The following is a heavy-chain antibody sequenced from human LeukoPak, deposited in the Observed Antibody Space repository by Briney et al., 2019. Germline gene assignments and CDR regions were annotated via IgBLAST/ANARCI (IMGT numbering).Heavy chain of an antibody. CDR3: ARVGALSSSWLLY. CDR1: GFTFRSYG. V-gene: IGHV3-23*01. J-gene: IGHJ4*02. D-gene: IGHD6-13*01. Sequence: GGSLRLSCAASGFTFRSYGMSWVRQAPGKGLEWVSAISGSGGSTYYADSVKGRFTISRDNAKNPLYLQMNSLRAEDTAVYFCARVGALSSSWLLYWGQGTLVTVSS. CDR2: ISGSGGST.